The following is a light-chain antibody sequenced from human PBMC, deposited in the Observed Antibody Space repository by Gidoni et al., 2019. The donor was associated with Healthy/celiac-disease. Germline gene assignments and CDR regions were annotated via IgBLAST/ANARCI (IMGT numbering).Light chain of an antibody. J-gene: IGKJ1*01. CDR3: QQYYSYPRT. CDR2: AAS. V-gene: IGKV1-8*01. CDR1: QGISSY. Sequence: AIRMTQSPSSFSASTGDRVTITCRASQGISSYLAWYQQKPGKAPKLLIYAASTLQSRVPSMFSGSGSGTDFTLTISCLQSEDFATYYCQQYYSYPRTFGQGTKVEIK.